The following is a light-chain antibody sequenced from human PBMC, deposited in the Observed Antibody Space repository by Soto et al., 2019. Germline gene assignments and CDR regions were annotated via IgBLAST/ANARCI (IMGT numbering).Light chain of an antibody. CDR2: KAS. CDR1: QTISSW. CDR3: LQDDKSPRT. V-gene: IGKV1-5*03. Sequence: DIQMTQSPSTLSGSVGDRVTITCRASQTISSWLAWYQQKPGKAPKLLIYKASTLKSGVPSRFSGSGSGTDFTLTISSLQPEDFATYYCLQDDKSPRTFGQGTKVDIK. J-gene: IGKJ1*01.